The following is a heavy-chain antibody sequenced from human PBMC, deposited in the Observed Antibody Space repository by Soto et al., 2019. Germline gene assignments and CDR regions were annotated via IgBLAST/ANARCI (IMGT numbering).Heavy chain of an antibody. Sequence: QVQLVQSGAEVKKPGSSVKVSCKASGGTFSSYAISWVRQAPGQGLEWMGGLIPIFGTANYAQKFQGRVTITADESTSTAYMELSSLRSEDTAVYYCARGYYYESSGYYSNAYYFDYWGQGTLVTVSS. CDR3: ARGYYYESSGYYSNAYYFDY. D-gene: IGHD3-22*01. CDR2: LIPIFGTA. CDR1: GGTFSSYA. V-gene: IGHV1-69*01. J-gene: IGHJ4*02.